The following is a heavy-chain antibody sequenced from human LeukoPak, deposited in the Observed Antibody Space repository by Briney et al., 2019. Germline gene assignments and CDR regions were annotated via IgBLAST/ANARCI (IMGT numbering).Heavy chain of an antibody. J-gene: IGHJ5*02. D-gene: IGHD3-9*01. CDR1: GYTFTSYD. CDR2: MNPNSGNT. CDR3: AREDYDIHWFDP. V-gene: IGHV1-8*01. Sequence: GASVKVSCKASGYTFTSYDINWVRQATGQGLEWMGWMNPNSGNTGYAQKLQGRVTMTRNTSISTAYMELSSLRSEDTAVYYCAREDYDIHWFDPWGQGTLVTVSS.